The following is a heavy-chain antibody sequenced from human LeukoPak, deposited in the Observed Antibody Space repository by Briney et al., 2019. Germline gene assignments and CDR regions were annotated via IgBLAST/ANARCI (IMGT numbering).Heavy chain of an antibody. D-gene: IGHD5-12*01. CDR2: LYHSGST. V-gene: IGHV4-4*02. CDR1: GVSISSGNW. CDR3: ARESPCGYSLGY. J-gene: IGHJ4*02. Sequence: SETLSLTCIVSGVSISSGNWWSWVRQPPGKGLEWIGELYHSGSTNYNPSLKSRVTISVDKSKNQFSLNLNSVTAADTAVYYCARESPCGYSLGYWGQGTLVTVSS.